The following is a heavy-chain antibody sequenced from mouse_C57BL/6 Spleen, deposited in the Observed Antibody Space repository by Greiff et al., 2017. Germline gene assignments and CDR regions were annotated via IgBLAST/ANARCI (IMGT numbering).Heavy chain of an antibody. J-gene: IGHJ2*01. CDR2: INPSNGGT. D-gene: IGHD1-1*01. CDR3: ARVGSRRDYFDY. Sequence: QVQLQQPGTELVKPGASVKLSCKASGYTFTSYWMHWVKQRPGQGLEWIGNINPSNGGTNYNEKFKSKATLTVDKASSTAYMQLSSLTSEDSAVYYCARVGSRRDYFDYWGQGTTLTVSS. V-gene: IGHV1-53*01. CDR1: GYTFTSYW.